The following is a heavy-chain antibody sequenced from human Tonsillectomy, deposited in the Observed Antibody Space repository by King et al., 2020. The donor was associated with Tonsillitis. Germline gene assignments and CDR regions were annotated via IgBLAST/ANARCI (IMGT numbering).Heavy chain of an antibody. V-gene: IGHV3-7*04. Sequence: EVQLVESGGGLVQPGWSLRVSCSASGFTFSTYWGSWVRQMPGTWLEWVSHINKDGNEKYYLVSVKVLFTISRDNAKNSLYLQMNSLRAEDTAVYYCARDLPAVAGTGMWDYWGQGTLVTVSS. D-gene: IGHD6-19*01. J-gene: IGHJ4*02. CDR3: ARDLPAVAGTGMWDY. CDR2: INKDGNEK. CDR1: GFTFSTYW.